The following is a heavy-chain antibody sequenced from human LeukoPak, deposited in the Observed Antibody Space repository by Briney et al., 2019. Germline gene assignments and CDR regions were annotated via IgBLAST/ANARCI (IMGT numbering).Heavy chain of an antibody. CDR3: ARGHMVRGVIITGMDV. CDR2: ISAYNGNT. V-gene: IGHV1-18*01. Sequence: ASVKVSCKASGCTFTSYGISWVRQAPGQGLEWMGWISAYNGNTNYAQKLQGRVTMTTDTSTSTAYMELRSLRSDDTAVYYCARGHMVRGVIITGMDVWGQGTTVTVSS. D-gene: IGHD3-10*01. CDR1: GCTFTSYG. J-gene: IGHJ6*02.